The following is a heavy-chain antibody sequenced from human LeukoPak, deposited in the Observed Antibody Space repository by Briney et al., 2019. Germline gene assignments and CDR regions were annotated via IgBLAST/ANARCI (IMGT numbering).Heavy chain of an antibody. CDR1: GFTFSSYE. CDR2: IKPDGSEK. D-gene: IGHD6-19*01. CDR3: ARGSIAVAWVAFDI. Sequence: GGSLRLSCAASGFTFSSYEMNWVRQAPGKGLEWVANIKPDGSEKYFVDSVKGRFTISRDNAKNSLYLQMYSLRDEDTAVYYCARGSIAVAWVAFDIWGQGTMVTVSS. J-gene: IGHJ3*02. V-gene: IGHV3-7*01.